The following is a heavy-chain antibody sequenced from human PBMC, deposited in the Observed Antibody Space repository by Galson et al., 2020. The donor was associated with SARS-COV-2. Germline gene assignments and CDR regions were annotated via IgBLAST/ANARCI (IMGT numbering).Heavy chain of an antibody. Sequence: ASVKVSCKAYGFTFNGYYIHWVRQAPGKGLEGMGWINLKSGGTESTEKFQDRVSMTWDTSISTAYMEIRNLRSDDSAVYYCARTYSSGPLDSWGQGSLVTVSS. V-gene: IGHV1-2*02. CDR1: GFTFNGYY. J-gene: IGHJ4*02. CDR3: ARTYSSGPLDS. CDR2: INLKSGGT. D-gene: IGHD6-19*01.